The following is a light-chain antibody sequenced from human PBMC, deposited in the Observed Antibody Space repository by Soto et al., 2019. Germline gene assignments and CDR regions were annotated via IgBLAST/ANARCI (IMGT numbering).Light chain of an antibody. CDR2: LEGSGSY. V-gene: IGLV4-60*02. Sequence: QPVLTQSSSASASLGSSVKLTCTLSSGHSSYIIAWHQQQPGKAPRYLMKLEGSGSYNKGSGVPDRFSGSSSGADRYLTISNLRFEDEADYYCETWDSNTPWVFGGGTKLTVL. CDR1: SGHSSYI. J-gene: IGLJ3*02. CDR3: ETWDSNTPWV.